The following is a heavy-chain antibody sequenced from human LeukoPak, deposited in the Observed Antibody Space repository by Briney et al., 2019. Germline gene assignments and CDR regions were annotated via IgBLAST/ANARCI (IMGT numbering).Heavy chain of an antibody. Sequence: GTSLRLSCAASGFTFNDYGMHWVRQAPGKGLEWVAVTWYDGSNKYYADSVKGRFTISRDNSKNTLYLQMNSLRAEDTAVYYCARDRSNYGDFYWGQGTLVTVSS. D-gene: IGHD4-17*01. V-gene: IGHV3-30*19. CDR1: GFTFNDYG. J-gene: IGHJ4*02. CDR2: TWYDGSNK. CDR3: ARDRSNYGDFY.